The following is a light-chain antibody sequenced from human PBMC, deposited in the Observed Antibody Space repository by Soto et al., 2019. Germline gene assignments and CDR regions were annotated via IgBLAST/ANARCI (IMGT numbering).Light chain of an antibody. CDR1: QEISGY. J-gene: IGKJ1*01. CDR3: QHLHWA. Sequence: IHLTQSPSSLSASVGDRVTITCRASQEISGYLAWYQQTPGKAPKLLIYGVSTLQDGVSSRFSGRGSGTDFSLTISSLQPEDFATYYYQHLHWAFGPGT. CDR2: GVS. V-gene: IGKV1-9*01.